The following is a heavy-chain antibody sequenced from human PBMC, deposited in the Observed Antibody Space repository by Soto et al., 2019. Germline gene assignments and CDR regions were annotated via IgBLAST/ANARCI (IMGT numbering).Heavy chain of an antibody. J-gene: IGHJ4*02. V-gene: IGHV4-39*02. CDR3: ARDDVVDRGFDY. CDR2: IYYSGST. CDR1: GGSISSSSYY. D-gene: IGHD2-21*01. Sequence: PSETLSLTCTVSGGSISSSSYYWGWIRQPPGKGLEWIGSIYYSGSTYYNPSLKSRVTISVDTSKNQFSLKLSSVTAADTAVYYCARDDVVDRGFDYWGQGTLVTVSS.